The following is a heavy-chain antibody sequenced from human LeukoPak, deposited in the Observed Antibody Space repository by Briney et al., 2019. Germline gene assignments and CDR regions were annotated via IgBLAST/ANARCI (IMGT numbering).Heavy chain of an antibody. CDR3: ARVRDLYRDY. CDR2: ISGGSTYT. CDR1: GFTFSSYT. Sequence: GGSLRLSCAASGFTFSSYTMNWVRQAPGKGLEWVSSISGGSTYTFYADSVMGRFTISRDNAKNSLYLHMSSLRAEDTAVYYCARVRDLYRDYWGQGILVTVPS. D-gene: IGHD5-12*01. V-gene: IGHV3-21*01. J-gene: IGHJ4*02.